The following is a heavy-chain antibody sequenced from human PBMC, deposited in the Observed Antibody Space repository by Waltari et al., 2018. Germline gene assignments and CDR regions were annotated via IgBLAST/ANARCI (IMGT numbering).Heavy chain of an antibody. V-gene: IGHV4-39*01. J-gene: IGHJ4*02. D-gene: IGHD6-19*01. CDR3: ARRGHRAVAGTFDY. CDR2: IHYSGST. Sequence: QLQLQESGPGLVKPSETLSLTCTVSGGSISSSSYYWGWIRQPPGKGLEWIGSIHYSGSTYYNPSLKSRVTISVDTSKNQFSLKLSSVTAADTAVYYCARRGHRAVAGTFDYWGQGTLVTVSS. CDR1: GGSISSSSYY.